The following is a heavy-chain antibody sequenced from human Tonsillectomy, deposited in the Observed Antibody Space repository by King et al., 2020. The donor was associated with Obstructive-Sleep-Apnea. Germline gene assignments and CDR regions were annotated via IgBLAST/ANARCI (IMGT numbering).Heavy chain of an antibody. J-gene: IGHJ4*02. CDR1: GGSISGFY. Sequence: QLQESGPGLVKPSETLSLTCTVSGGSISGFYWSWIRQPTGKGLEWIGYIYYSGSTDSNPSLKRRVTISLDTSKNQLALNPNSVHAADTAVYYCPRHRNGRTGWDYWGQGSLVTVSS. D-gene: IGHD2-15*01. V-gene: IGHV4-59*08. CDR3: PRHRNGRTGWDY. CDR2: IYYSGST.